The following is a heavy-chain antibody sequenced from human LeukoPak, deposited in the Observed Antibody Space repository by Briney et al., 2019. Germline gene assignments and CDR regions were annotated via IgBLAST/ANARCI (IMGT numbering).Heavy chain of an antibody. CDR2: IIPIFGTR. Sequence: SVKVSCKASGGTFSSYAITWVRQAPGQGLEWMGGIIPIFGTRNYAQKFQGRVTITADESTSTAYMDLSSLRYEDTAVYYCARGNEVVVTANYYYYGMDVWGQGTTVTVSS. D-gene: IGHD2-21*02. CDR3: ARGNEVVVTANYYYYGMDV. CDR1: GGTFSSYA. J-gene: IGHJ6*02. V-gene: IGHV1-69*13.